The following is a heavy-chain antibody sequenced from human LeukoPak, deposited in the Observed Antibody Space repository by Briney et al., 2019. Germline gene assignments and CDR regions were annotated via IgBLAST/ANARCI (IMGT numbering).Heavy chain of an antibody. CDR2: ISSSSSYI. CDR3: AKDGFDP. CDR1: GFTFSSYS. Sequence: GGSLRLSCAASGFTFSSYSMNWVRQAPGKGLEWVSSISSSSSYIYYADSVKGRFTISRDSSKNTLYLQMNSLKAGDTAVYYCAKDGFDPWGQGTLVTVSS. J-gene: IGHJ5*02. V-gene: IGHV3-21*01.